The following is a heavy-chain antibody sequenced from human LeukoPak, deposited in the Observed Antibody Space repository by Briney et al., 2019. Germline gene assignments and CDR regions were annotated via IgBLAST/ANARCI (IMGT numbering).Heavy chain of an antibody. CDR2: IYYSGST. V-gene: IGHV4-59*01. Sequence: NPSETLSLTCTVSGGSISSYFWSWIRQPPGKGLEWIGYIYYSGSTNYSPSLKSRVTISVDTSKNQFSLKLSSVTAADTAVYYCARRGANSGSYSHFDLWGRGTLVTVSS. J-gene: IGHJ2*01. CDR1: GGSISSYF. D-gene: IGHD1-26*01. CDR3: ARRGANSGSYSHFDL.